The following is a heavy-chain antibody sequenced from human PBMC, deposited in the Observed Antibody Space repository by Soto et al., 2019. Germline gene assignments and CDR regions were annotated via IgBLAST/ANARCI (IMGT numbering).Heavy chain of an antibody. J-gene: IGHJ4*02. V-gene: IGHV4-59*02. Sequence: PSETLSLTCTVSGGSVSYYSWSWIRQPPGKGLEWIGNIYYSGSTNYNPSLKSRVTISVDTSKNQFSLKLSSVTAADTAVYYCARLGGYYQALDSWGQGTVVTVSS. D-gene: IGHD3-22*01. CDR1: GGSVSYYS. CDR3: ARLGGYYQALDS. CDR2: IYYSGST.